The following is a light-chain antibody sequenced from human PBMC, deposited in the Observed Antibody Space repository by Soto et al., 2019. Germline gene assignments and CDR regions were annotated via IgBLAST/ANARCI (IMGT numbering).Light chain of an antibody. J-gene: IGKJ4*01. CDR2: KAS. Sequence: DIQMTQSPSTLSASVGDRVTITCRASQSISTWLAWYQQKPGKAPKLLIYKASSLEGGVPSRFSGSGSGTEFNITISSLQPDDFATYYCQHYNTYPLTFGGGTTVDIE. CDR3: QHYNTYPLT. CDR1: QSISTW. V-gene: IGKV1-5*03.